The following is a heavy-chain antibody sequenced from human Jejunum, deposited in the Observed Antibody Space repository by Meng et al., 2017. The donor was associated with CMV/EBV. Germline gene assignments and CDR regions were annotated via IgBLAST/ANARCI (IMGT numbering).Heavy chain of an antibody. V-gene: IGHV3-74*01. CDR3: ARGGYDFWTDYFHY. Sequence: GFTLRDDYMHWVRQAPGKGLVWVSRINSDGTITYYADSVEGRFTISRDNTKNTLYLQMNSLRAEDTATYFCARGGYDFWTDYFHYWGQGTRVTVSS. J-gene: IGHJ4*02. CDR1: GFTLRDDY. D-gene: IGHD3-3*01. CDR2: INSDGTIT.